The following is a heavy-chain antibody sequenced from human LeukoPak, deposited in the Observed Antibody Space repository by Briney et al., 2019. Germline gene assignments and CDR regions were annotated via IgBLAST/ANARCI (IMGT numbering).Heavy chain of an antibody. Sequence: GFALRLSCAPCGCTFSSYAMIWVHQAAGKGGDGVSAVSASGGSTYYADSVKGRFTISRDNSKTTLYLQMNSLRAEDTAVYYCAKARRFLEWNIKLIDYWGQGTLVTVSS. D-gene: IGHD3-3*01. V-gene: IGHV3-23*01. CDR3: AKARRFLEWNIKLIDY. J-gene: IGHJ4*02. CDR1: GCTFSSYA. CDR2: VSASGGST.